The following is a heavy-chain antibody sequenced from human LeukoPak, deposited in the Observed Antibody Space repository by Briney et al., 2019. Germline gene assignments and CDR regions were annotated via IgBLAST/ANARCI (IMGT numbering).Heavy chain of an antibody. J-gene: IGHJ3*02. Sequence: PGGSLRLSCAASGFTFSDYYMSWIRQAPGKGVEGVSYISSSGSTIYYADSVKGRFTISRDNAKNSLYLQMNSLRAEDTAVYYCASGGDGTTGTSAFDIWGQGTMVTVSS. CDR1: GFTFSDYY. CDR2: ISSSGSTI. V-gene: IGHV3-11*01. D-gene: IGHD1-1*01. CDR3: ASGGDGTTGTSAFDI.